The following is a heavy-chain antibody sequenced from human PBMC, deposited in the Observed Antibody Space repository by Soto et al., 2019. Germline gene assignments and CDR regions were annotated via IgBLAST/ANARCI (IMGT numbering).Heavy chain of an antibody. V-gene: IGHV4-4*02. CDR2: ISHGGNT. CDR1: GDSISSRNW. Sequence: QVQLQESGPGLVKPSGTLSLTCAVSGDSISSRNWWSWVRQPPGKGLEWIGQISHGGNTNYNPSLQSRVTISVDKCKSQFALKLSSVPAADTAVYYCARAGRGYCSGFSCVSGLYGMDVWGQGTTVTVSS. J-gene: IGHJ6*02. D-gene: IGHD2-15*01. CDR3: ARAGRGYCSGFSCVSGLYGMDV.